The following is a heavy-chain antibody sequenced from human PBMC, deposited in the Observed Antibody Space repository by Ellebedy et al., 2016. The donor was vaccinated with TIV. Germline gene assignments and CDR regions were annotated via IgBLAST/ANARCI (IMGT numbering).Heavy chain of an antibody. V-gene: IGHV3-30*18. D-gene: IGHD6-19*01. J-gene: IGHJ5*02. Sequence: GESLKISCAASGFTFSSSGMHWVRQAPGKGLEGVAVISYDGSDKYYADSVKGRFTISRDNAKTSLYLQMNSLRPEDTAFYYCAKSWYSSGPLVDAWGQGTLVTASS. CDR3: AKSWYSSGPLVDA. CDR2: ISYDGSDK. CDR1: GFTFSSSG.